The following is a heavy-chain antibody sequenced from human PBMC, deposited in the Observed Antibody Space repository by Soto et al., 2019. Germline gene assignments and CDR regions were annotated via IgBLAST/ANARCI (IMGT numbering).Heavy chain of an antibody. CDR1: GFGFSDAW. D-gene: IGHD2-15*01. J-gene: IGHJ1*01. CDR3: TPDLWRIGVGVGATGYFNH. Sequence: SLRLTWAPAGFGFSDAWMSFLSPAPGTGLDWVGRIKRQSDGGTTEYAAPMRGRFTISRDDSKNTGYLQMTSLKTEDKAVYYCTPDLWRIGVGVGATGYFNHWGQGTSVTVFS. V-gene: IGHV3-15*01. CDR2: IKRQSDGGTT.